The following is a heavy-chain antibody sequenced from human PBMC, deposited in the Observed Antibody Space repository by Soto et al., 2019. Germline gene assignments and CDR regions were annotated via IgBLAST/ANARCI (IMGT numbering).Heavy chain of an antibody. J-gene: IGHJ3*02. CDR3: ARERKYQLSGDDALDI. D-gene: IGHD2-2*01. V-gene: IGHV4-4*07. Sequence: QVQLQESGPGLVRPSETLSLTCTVSGGSISNYNWNWIRQSAGKGLEWIGRIYSSGRTNYNPSLQSRVTMSVDTSKNQISLRLSSVTAADTAMYYCARERKYQLSGDDALDIWGLGTMVTVSS. CDR2: IYSSGRT. CDR1: GGSISNYN.